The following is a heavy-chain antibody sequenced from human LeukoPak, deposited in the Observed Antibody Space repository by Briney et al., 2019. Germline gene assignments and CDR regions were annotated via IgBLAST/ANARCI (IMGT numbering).Heavy chain of an antibody. Sequence: PAETLSLTCTVSGGSISSTSYYWGWIRQPPGKGLEWIGTIYYSGITYYNPSLKSRVTISVDTSKNQFSLKLSSVTAADTAVYYCARLVGATDYLDYWGQGNLGTVSS. V-gene: IGHV4-39*01. J-gene: IGHJ4*02. D-gene: IGHD1-26*01. CDR1: GGSISSTSYY. CDR2: IYYSGIT. CDR3: ARLVGATDYLDY.